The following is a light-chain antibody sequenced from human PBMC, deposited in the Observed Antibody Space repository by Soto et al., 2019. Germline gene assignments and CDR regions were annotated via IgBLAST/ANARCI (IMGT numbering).Light chain of an antibody. CDR3: CSYAGSNSSPWV. CDR2: EVT. V-gene: IGLV2-23*02. CDR1: STDVGSYSL. J-gene: IGLJ3*02. Sequence: QSVLTQPASVSGSPGQSITISCTGTSTDVGSYSLVSWYQQYPGKAPKLIIFEVTKRPSGVSNRFSGSKSANTASLTISGLQAEDEADYYCCSYAGSNSSPWVFGGGTKLTVL.